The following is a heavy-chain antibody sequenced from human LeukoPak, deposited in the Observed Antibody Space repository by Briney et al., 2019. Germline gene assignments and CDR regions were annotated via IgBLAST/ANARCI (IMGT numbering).Heavy chain of an antibody. CDR2: IRYDGSNK. CDR3: AKDLAAYYYDSSGYSH. Sequence: GGSLRLSCAASKFTFSSYGMHWVHQAPGKGLEWVAFIRYDGSNKYYADSVKGRFTISRDNSKNTLYLQMNSLRAEDTAVYYCAKDLAAYYYDSSGYSHWGQGTLVTVSS. J-gene: IGHJ4*02. V-gene: IGHV3-30*02. CDR1: KFTFSSYG. D-gene: IGHD3-22*01.